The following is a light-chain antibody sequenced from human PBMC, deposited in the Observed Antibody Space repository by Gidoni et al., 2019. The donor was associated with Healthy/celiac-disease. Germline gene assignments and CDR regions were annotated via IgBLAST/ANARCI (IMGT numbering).Light chain of an antibody. J-gene: IGKJ5*01. Sequence: EIVLTQSPATLSLSPGERATLSCGASQRVSSSYLAWYQQKPGLAPRLLIYDASSRATGIPDRFSGSGSGTDFTLTISRLEPEDFAVYYCQQYGSSPITFXQXTRLEIK. CDR2: DAS. CDR1: QRVSSSY. V-gene: IGKV3D-20*01. CDR3: QQYGSSPIT.